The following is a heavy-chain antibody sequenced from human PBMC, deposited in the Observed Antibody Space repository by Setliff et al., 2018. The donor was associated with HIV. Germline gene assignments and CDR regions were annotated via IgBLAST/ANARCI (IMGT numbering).Heavy chain of an antibody. CDR1: GGSISTFY. Sequence: PSETLSLTCTVSGGSISTFYWSWIRQPPGKGLEWIGYIYYSGRTNYNPSLDSRVTMSVDTSKNILYLQMSNLRAEDTALYYCAKVMITTTWAFDFWGQGTPVTVSS. CDR3: AKVMITTTWAFDF. CDR2: IYYSGRT. J-gene: IGHJ4*02. V-gene: IGHV4-59*08. D-gene: IGHD1-26*01.